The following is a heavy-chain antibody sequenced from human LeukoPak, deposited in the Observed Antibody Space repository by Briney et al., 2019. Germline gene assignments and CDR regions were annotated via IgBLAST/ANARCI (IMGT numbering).Heavy chain of an antibody. D-gene: IGHD6-19*01. V-gene: IGHV3-23*01. CDR3: AKRGSAWYSDY. CDR2: ISSMGVST. J-gene: IGHJ4*02. CDR1: GFAFNNYA. Sequence: RRSLRLSCAASGFAFNNYAVNWVRHAPGKGLGWVSGISSMGVSTYYADSVKGRFTISRDNSKNTLYLQMNSLRAEDTAVYYCAKRGSAWYSDYWGQGTLVTVSS.